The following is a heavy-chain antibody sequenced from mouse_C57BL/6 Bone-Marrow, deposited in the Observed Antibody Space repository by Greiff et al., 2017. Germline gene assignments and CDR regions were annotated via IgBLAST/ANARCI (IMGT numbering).Heavy chain of an antibody. V-gene: IGHV1-15*01. CDR3: TAVYLRDY. CDR2: IDPETGGT. J-gene: IGHJ2*01. D-gene: IGHD1-1*01. CDR1: GYTFTDYE. Sequence: QVQLQQSGAELVRPGASVTLSCKASGYTFTDYEMHWVKQTPVHGLEWIGAIDPETGGTAYNQKFKGKAILTADKSSITAYMELRSLTSADSAVYYCTAVYLRDYWGQGTTLTVSS.